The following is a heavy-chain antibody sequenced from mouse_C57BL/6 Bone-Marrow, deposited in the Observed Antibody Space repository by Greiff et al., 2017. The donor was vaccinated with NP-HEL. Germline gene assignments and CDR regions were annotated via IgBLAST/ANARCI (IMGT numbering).Heavy chain of an antibody. V-gene: IGHV2-9-1*01. J-gene: IGHJ1*03. Sequence: VQVVESGPGLVAPSQSLSITCTVSGFSLTSYAISWVRQPPGKGLEWLGVIWTGGGTNYNSALKSRLSISKDNSKSQVFLKMNSLQTDDTARYYCARKGALWPHWYFDVWGTGTTVTVSS. CDR1: GFSLTSYA. CDR2: IWTGGGT. CDR3: ARKGALWPHWYFDV. D-gene: IGHD1-1*02.